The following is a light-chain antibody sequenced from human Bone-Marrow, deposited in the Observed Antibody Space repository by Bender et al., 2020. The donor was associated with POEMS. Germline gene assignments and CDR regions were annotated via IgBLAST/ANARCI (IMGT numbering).Light chain of an antibody. CDR1: NSDVGTYNL. V-gene: IGLV2-8*01. CDR3: QSYDNCLGGWV. J-gene: IGLJ3*02. Sequence: QSALTQPPSASGSPGQSITISCTGTNSDVGTYNLVSWYQQHPGKAPKLLIYGYNNRPSGVPDRFSGSKSGTSASLALTGVQAEDGGDYYCQSYDNCLGGWVFGGGTKLTVL. CDR2: GYN.